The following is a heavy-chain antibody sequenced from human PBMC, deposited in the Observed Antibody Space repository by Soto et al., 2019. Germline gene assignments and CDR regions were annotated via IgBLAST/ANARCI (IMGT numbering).Heavy chain of an antibody. CDR1: GFTFSSYA. Sequence: EVQLLESGGGLVQPGGSLRLSCEASGFTFSSYAMSWVRQAPGKGLEWVSILTFSGGSTYYADSVRGRFTISRDNSKNTLYLQKNSQIAEDTAVYYCAKDSRYWSSPSCEIRGVIDYWGQGTLVTVSS. J-gene: IGHJ4*02. D-gene: IGHD2-2*01. CDR3: AKDSRYWSSPSCEIRGVIDY. CDR2: LTFSGGST. V-gene: IGHV3-23*01.